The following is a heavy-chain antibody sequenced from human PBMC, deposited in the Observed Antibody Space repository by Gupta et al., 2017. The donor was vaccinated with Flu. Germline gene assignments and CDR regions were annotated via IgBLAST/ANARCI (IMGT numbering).Heavy chain of an antibody. D-gene: IGHD3-10*02. V-gene: IGHV3-21*01. J-gene: IGHJ6*03. CDR1: GFTFCTYS. CDR2: SIRSGSNT. CDR3: AVCCSDEVSDMDF. Sequence: EVQLVEPGGGLVQPGGSLRLSCAASGFTFCTYSMNWVRQAPGTGLEWVSYSIRSGSNTYYADSVKDRFTISRDKTKNSLYMQMNSLRAEDTAVYDCAVCCSDEVSDMDFWDKGTKVTVSS.